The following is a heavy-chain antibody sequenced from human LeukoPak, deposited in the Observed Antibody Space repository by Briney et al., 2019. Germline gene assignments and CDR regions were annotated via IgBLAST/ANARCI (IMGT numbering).Heavy chain of an antibody. CDR3: AKDPSTLTLTDDY. V-gene: IGHV3-21*01. CDR1: GFSFSSYN. Sequence: GGSLRLSCEASGFSFSSYNMNWVRQTPGKGLEWISSITTSSTYTFYADSVKGRFTISRDNSKNTLYLQMNSLRAEDTAVYYCAKDPSTLTLTDDYWGQGTLVTVSS. J-gene: IGHJ4*02. CDR2: ITTSSTYT.